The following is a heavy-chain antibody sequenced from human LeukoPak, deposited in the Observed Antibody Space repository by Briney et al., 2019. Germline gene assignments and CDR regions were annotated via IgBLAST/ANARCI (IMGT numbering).Heavy chain of an antibody. D-gene: IGHD2-2*01. J-gene: IGHJ4*02. Sequence: PGGSLRLSCAASGFTFSDYYMSWIRQAPGKGLEWVSYISSSGSTIYYADSVKGRFTISRDNAKNSLYLQMNSLRAEDTAVYYCAIHCSSTSCPLDYWGQGTLVTVSS. CDR1: GFTFSDYY. CDR3: AIHCSSTSCPLDY. CDR2: ISSSGSTI. V-gene: IGHV3-11*01.